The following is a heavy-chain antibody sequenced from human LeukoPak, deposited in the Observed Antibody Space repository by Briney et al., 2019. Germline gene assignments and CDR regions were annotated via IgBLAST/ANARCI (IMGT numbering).Heavy chain of an antibody. V-gene: IGHV4-59*01. CDR3: AIDGPPLY. Sequence: TSETLSLTCTVSGGSICSYYWSCIRQPPGKGLEWIGYIYYSGSTNYNPSLKSRVTISVDTSKNQFSLKLSSVTAADTAVYYCAIDGPPLYWRQGTLVTVSS. J-gene: IGHJ4*02. CDR1: GGSICSYY. CDR2: IYYSGST.